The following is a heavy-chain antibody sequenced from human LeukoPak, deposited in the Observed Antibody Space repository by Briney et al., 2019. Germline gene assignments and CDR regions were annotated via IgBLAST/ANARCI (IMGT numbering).Heavy chain of an antibody. CDR2: INHSGST. Sequence: SETLSLTCAVYGGSFSGYYWSWIRQPPGKGLEWIGEINHSGSTNYNPSLKSRVTIPVDASKNQFSLKLSSVTAADTAVYYCARGADTMIVVVTDNWFDPWGQGTLVTVSS. V-gene: IGHV4-34*01. CDR1: GGSFSGYY. J-gene: IGHJ5*02. CDR3: ARGADTMIVVVTDNWFDP. D-gene: IGHD3-22*01.